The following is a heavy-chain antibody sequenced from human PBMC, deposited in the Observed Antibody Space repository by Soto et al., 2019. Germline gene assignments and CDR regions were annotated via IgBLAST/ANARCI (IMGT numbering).Heavy chain of an antibody. CDR1: GGSFSGYF. CDR3: ARKTEYCSGATCRIATFDY. J-gene: IGHJ4*02. CDR2: INHSGST. V-gene: IGHV4-34*01. D-gene: IGHD2-15*01. Sequence: QVELQQWGAGLLKPSETLSLTCGVYGGSFSGYFWSWIRQPPGKGLEWIGEINHSGSTTYNPSLKSRVSISADTSKNQFSLKVISVTVADTAVYYCARKTEYCSGATCRIATFDYWGQGTLVTVSS.